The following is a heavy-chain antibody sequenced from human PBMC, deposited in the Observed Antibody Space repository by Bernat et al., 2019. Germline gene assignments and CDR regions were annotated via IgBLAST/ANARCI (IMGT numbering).Heavy chain of an antibody. CDR3: ARIGTNGYYDY. CDR1: GFILSDYS. Sequence: EVQLVESGEGLVQPGGSLRLSCAASGFILSDYSMHWVRQAPGKGLEYVSAISGGGGSTYYADSVKGRFTIPRDISKNTLYLEMGSLSAEDMAVYYCARIGTNGYYDYWGQGALVTVSS. CDR2: ISGGGGST. D-gene: IGHD2-8*01. V-gene: IGHV3-64*02. J-gene: IGHJ4*01.